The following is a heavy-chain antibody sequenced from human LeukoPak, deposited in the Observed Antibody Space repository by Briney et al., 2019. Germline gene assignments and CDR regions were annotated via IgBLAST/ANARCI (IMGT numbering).Heavy chain of an antibody. D-gene: IGHD3-22*01. CDR1: GGSISSGGYY. CDR2: IYHSGST. J-gene: IGHJ4*02. Sequence: PSETLSLTCTVSGGSISSGGYYWSWIRQPPGKGLEWIGYIYHSGSTYYNPSLKSRVTISVDRSKNQFSLKLSSVTAADTAVYYCARGGTYYYDSSGYYYWGQGTLVTVSS. V-gene: IGHV4-30-2*01. CDR3: ARGGTYYYDSSGYYY.